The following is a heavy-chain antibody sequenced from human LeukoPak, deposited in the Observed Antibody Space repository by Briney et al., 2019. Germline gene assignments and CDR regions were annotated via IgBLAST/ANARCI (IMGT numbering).Heavy chain of an antibody. D-gene: IGHD4-17*01. Sequence: ASETLSLTCTVSGGSISPYYWSWIRQPAGKGLEWIGRIYTSGSTNYNPSLKSRVTMSVDTSRNQFSLKVSSVTAADTAMYYCVRIAYGDYYFDYWGQGTLVTVSS. CDR2: IYTSGST. CDR1: GGSISPYY. CDR3: VRIAYGDYYFDY. J-gene: IGHJ4*02. V-gene: IGHV4-4*07.